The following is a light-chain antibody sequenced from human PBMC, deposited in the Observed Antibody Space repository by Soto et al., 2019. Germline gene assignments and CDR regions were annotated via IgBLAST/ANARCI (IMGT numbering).Light chain of an antibody. V-gene: IGKV3-11*01. Sequence: EIVLTQSPATLSLSPGARSTLSRRASQSVNNYLAWYQQRPGQAPRVLIYDASKRATAIPARFSGMGAGTDFTITISSLEPEDLAVYYCQPRNNTPFSFGPETKVDIK. CDR3: QPRNNTPFS. CDR2: DAS. CDR1: QSVNNY. J-gene: IGKJ3*01.